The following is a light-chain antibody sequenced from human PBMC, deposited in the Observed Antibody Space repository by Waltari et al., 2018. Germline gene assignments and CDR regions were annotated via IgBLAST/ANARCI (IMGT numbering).Light chain of an antibody. CDR1: SSDVGGHNY. J-gene: IGLJ2*01. CDR2: DVS. V-gene: IGLV2-14*03. Sequence: QSALTQPASVSGSPGQSITLSCTGTSSDVGGHNYVSWYQQHPGKAPKVMIYDVSNRPSGVSNRFSGSKSGSTASLTISGLQAEDEADYYCSSYTNTHTLIFGGGTKLTVL. CDR3: SSYTNTHTLI.